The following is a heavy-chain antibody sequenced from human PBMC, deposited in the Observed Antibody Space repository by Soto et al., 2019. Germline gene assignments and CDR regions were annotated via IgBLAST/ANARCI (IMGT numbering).Heavy chain of an antibody. CDR3: AKDRSGSGTYYTSDY. Sequence: EVQLLESGGGLVQPGGSLRLSCAASGFSFSNNAMTWVRQAPGKGLEWVSVISGSGGGTYYADSVKGRFTISRDNSKITLYLQMNSLRAEDTAVYYCAKDRSGSGTYYTSDYWGQGTLVTVSS. CDR1: GFSFSNNA. D-gene: IGHD3-10*01. V-gene: IGHV3-23*01. CDR2: ISGSGGGT. J-gene: IGHJ4*02.